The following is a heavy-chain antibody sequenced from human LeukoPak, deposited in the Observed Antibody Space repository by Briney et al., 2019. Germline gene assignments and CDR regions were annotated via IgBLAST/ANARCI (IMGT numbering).Heavy chain of an antibody. D-gene: IGHD5-12*01. V-gene: IGHV3-23*01. CDR2: IRGSGGNT. CDR1: GFTFSSYA. Sequence: GGSLRLSCAASGFTFSSYAMNWVRQAPGKGLEWVSGIRGSGGNTYYADSVKGRFTISRDNSKNTLYLQMNSLRAEDTTVYYCAKGLRFWKGDYMDVWGKGTTVTVSS. CDR3: AKGLRFWKGDYMDV. J-gene: IGHJ6*03.